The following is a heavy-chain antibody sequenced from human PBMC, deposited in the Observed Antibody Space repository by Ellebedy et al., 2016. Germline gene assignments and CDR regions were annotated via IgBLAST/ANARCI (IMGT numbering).Heavy chain of an antibody. CDR2: ISAGGDDT. CDR1: GISFSDFF. Sequence: GESMKISXATSGISFSDFFMSWVRQAPGKGLQWVSTISAGGDDTYLADSVKGRFTISRDNSRNILYLQMSSLRVDDTALYYCRQGHYFDQWGQGALVTVSS. CDR3: RQGHYFDQ. J-gene: IGHJ4*02. V-gene: IGHV3-23*01.